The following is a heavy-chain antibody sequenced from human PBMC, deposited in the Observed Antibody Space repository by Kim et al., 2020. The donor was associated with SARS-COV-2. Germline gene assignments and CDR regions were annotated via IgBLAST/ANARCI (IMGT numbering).Heavy chain of an antibody. Sequence: SETLSLTCTVSGGSISSSSYYWGWIRQPPGKGLEWIGSIYYRGSTYYNPSLKSRVTISVDTSKNQFSLKLSSVTAADTAVYYCAAGVTGYSSSWSQGNWFDPWGQGTLVTVSS. CDR2: IYYRGST. CDR1: GGSISSSSYY. D-gene: IGHD6-13*01. CDR3: AAGVTGYSSSWSQGNWFDP. V-gene: IGHV4-39*01. J-gene: IGHJ5*02.